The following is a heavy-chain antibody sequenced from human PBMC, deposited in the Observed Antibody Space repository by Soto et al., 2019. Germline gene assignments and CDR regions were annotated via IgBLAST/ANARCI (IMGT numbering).Heavy chain of an antibody. CDR3: ARSDHYYYDSSGYWDY. D-gene: IGHD3-22*01. J-gene: IGHJ4*02. Sequence: SETLSLTCTVSGGSIGSYYGSWIRQPPGKGLEWIGYIYYSGSTNYNPSLKSRLTISVDTSKNQFSLKLSSVTAADTAVYYCARSDHYYYDSSGYWDYWGQGTLVTVSS. CDR2: IYYSGST. CDR1: GGSIGSYY. V-gene: IGHV4-59*08.